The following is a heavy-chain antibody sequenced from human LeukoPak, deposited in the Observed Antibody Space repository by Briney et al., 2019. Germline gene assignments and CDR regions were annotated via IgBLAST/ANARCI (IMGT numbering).Heavy chain of an antibody. J-gene: IGHJ5*02. CDR1: GYTFTNYG. Sequence: ASVKVSCKASGYTFTNYGISWVRQAPGQGLEWMGWICVYNGNTNYAQKFQGRVTMTTDTSTSTAYMELRSLRSDDTAVYSCASDGFRYFGSGSYYVGSWFDPWGQGTLVTVSS. CDR2: ICVYNGNT. V-gene: IGHV1-18*01. D-gene: IGHD3-10*01. CDR3: ASDGFRYFGSGSYYVGSWFDP.